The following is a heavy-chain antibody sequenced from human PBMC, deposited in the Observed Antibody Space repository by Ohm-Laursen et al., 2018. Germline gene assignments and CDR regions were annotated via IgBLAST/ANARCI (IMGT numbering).Heavy chain of an antibody. J-gene: IGHJ2*01. D-gene: IGHD1-26*01. CDR1: GFTVSSNY. CDR2: IYSGGST. CDR3: ARGSGSYGNWYFDL. V-gene: IGHV3-53*01. Sequence: GSLRLSCAASGFTVSSNYMSWVRQAPGKGLEWVSVIYSGGSTYYADSVKGRFTISRDNSKNTLYLQMNSLRAEDTAVYYCARGSGSYGNWYFDLWGRGTLVTVSS.